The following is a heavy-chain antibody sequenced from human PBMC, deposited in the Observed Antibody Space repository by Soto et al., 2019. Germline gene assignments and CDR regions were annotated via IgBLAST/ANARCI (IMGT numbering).Heavy chain of an antibody. Sequence: GASVKVSCKASGGTFSSYAISWVRQAPGQGLEWMGGIIPIFGTANYAQKFQGRVTITADESTSTAYMELSSLRSEDTAVYYCARDAPFMITFGGVTDYYGMDVWGQGTTVTAP. CDR1: GGTFSSYA. V-gene: IGHV1-69*13. D-gene: IGHD3-16*01. CDR2: IIPIFGTA. J-gene: IGHJ6*02. CDR3: ARDAPFMITFGGVTDYYGMDV.